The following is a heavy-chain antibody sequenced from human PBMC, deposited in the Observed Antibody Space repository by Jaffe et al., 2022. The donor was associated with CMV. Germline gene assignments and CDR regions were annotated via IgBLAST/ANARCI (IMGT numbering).Heavy chain of an antibody. D-gene: IGHD4-4*01. CDR2: ISYDGSNK. Sequence: QVQLVESGGGVVQPGRSLRLSCAASGFTFSSYGMHWVRQAPGKGLEWVAVISYDGSNKYYADSVKGRFTISRDNSKNTLYLQMNSLRAEDTAVYYCANTLGPYSNYEGEGYGMDVWGQGTTVTVSS. CDR3: ANTLGPYSNYEGEGYGMDV. J-gene: IGHJ6*02. CDR1: GFTFSSYG. V-gene: IGHV3-30*18.